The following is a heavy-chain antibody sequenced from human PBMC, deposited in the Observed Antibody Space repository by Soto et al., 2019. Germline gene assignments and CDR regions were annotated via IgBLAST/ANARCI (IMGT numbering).Heavy chain of an antibody. V-gene: IGHV1-2*04. J-gene: IGHJ6*02. Sequence: QVQLVQSGAEVKKPGASVKVSCKASGYTFTGYYMHWVRQAPGQGLEWMGWINPNSGGTNYAQKSQGWVTMTREPSVRTAYMELSRLRSDDTAVYYCARGLYSSTRIDGRDVWGQGTTVSVSS. D-gene: IGHD6-13*01. CDR1: GYTFTGYY. CDR3: ARGLYSSTRIDGRDV. CDR2: INPNSGGT.